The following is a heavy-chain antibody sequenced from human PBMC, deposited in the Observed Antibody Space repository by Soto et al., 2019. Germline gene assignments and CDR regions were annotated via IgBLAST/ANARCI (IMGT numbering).Heavy chain of an antibody. CDR2: IGASTDGGAT. J-gene: IGHJ4*02. V-gene: IGHV3-15*07. CDR1: GFTFHNAG. D-gene: IGHD1-26*01. CDR3: TAFMGAFRD. Sequence: VQLVESGGDLVQPGASLRLSCAASGFTFHNAGMNWVRQAPGKGLEWVGRIGASTDGGATEYAASVKGRFTISRDDSINTVYLQMESLNTEDTAVYYCTAFMGAFRDWGQGTLVIVSS.